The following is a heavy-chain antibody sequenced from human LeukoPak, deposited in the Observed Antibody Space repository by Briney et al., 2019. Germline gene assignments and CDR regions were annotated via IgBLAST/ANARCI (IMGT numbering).Heavy chain of an antibody. Sequence: SETLSLSCTVSGSSISSSSDYWGWIGQPPGKGLEWIGSIYYSGSTYYNPSLKSRVTISVDTSKNQFSLKLSSVTAADTAVYSCARHSFSSGWKSFDYWGQGTLVTVSS. CDR1: GSSISSSSDY. J-gene: IGHJ4*02. V-gene: IGHV4-39*01. CDR2: IYYSGST. D-gene: IGHD6-19*01. CDR3: ARHSFSSGWKSFDY.